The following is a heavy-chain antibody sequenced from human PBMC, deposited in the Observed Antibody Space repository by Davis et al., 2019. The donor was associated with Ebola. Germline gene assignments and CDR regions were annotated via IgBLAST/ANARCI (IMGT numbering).Heavy chain of an antibody. J-gene: IGHJ4*02. V-gene: IGHV1-2*06. CDR2: INPNRGGT. D-gene: IGHD3-3*01. CDR3: ASEGVEPMED. Sequence: AASVKVSCKTSGSIFTDYYINWVRQAPGQGLEWMGRINPNRGGTNYAQKFQGRVTMTRDTSISTAYMELSRLRSDDTAVYYCASEGVEPMEDWGQGTLVIVSS. CDR1: GSIFTDYY.